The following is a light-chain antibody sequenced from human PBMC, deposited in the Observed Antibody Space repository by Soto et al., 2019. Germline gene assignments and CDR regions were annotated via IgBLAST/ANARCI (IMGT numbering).Light chain of an antibody. CDR3: QHYGNSMYT. CDR2: GGS. CDR1: QGVISTY. V-gene: IGKV3-20*01. Sequence: EVVLTQSPGTLSLSPGERATLSCRASQGVISTYLAWYQQKPGQAPRLLIYGGSGRATGIPDRFSGSASGKDFTLTISLLAPEDSADYYYQHYGNSMYTFGQGTKLEIK. J-gene: IGKJ2*01.